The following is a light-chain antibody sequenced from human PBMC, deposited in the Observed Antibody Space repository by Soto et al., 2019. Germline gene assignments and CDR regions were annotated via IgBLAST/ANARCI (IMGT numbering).Light chain of an antibody. Sequence: EIVLTQSPGTLSLSPGERATLSCRASQSVRSSYLAWYQQKPGQAPRLLMSGASSRATGIPDRFSGSGSGTDFTLTISRLEPEDFAVYYCQHYDSSPSFTFGPGTKVDIK. V-gene: IGKV3-20*01. CDR2: GAS. CDR1: QSVRSSY. J-gene: IGKJ3*01. CDR3: QHYDSSPSFT.